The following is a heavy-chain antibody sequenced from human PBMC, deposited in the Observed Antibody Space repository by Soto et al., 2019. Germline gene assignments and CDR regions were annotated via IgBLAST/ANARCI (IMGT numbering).Heavy chain of an antibody. V-gene: IGHV4-59*11. Sequence: PSEPRSNTRPVTYGYNSRHYWSWIRQPPRKGLEWMGYIYYSGRTNYNPSLKSRVTISVDTPKNQFSLKLSSVTAADTAVGYVARVRGYGYGHPCVDYFGQTSRVAVSS. CDR1: YGYNSRHY. D-gene: IGHD5-18*01. CDR3: ARVRGYGYGHPCVDY. CDR2: IYYSGRT. J-gene: IGHJ4*02.